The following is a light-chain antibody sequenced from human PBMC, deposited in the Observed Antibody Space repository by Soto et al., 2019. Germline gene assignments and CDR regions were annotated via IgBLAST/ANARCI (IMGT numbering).Light chain of an antibody. CDR1: SSTIENNY. J-gene: IGLJ1*01. V-gene: IGLV1-51*01. CDR2: DND. CDR3: GTWDSSLSGCV. Sequence: QPLLTQPPSGSAAPGQKVTISCSGTSSTIENNYVSWYQHPPGTAPKLLIYDNDKRPSGSPDRFSASKSGTSATLGITGLQTGDKAEYYCGTWDSSLSGCVFGAGTKVPVL.